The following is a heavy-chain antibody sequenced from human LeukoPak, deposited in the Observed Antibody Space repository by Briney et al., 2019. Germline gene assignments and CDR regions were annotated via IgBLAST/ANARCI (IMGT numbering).Heavy chain of an antibody. CDR2: IYSGGST. CDR1: GFTVSSNY. V-gene: IGHV3-53*01. Sequence: GGSLRLSCAASGFTVSSNYMSWVRQAPGKGLEWVSVIYSGGSTYYADSVKGRFTISRDNSKNTLYLQMNSLRAADTAVYYCARLDYDFWSGYSRYYFDYWGQGTLVTVSS. D-gene: IGHD3-3*01. J-gene: IGHJ4*02. CDR3: ARLDYDFWSGYSRYYFDY.